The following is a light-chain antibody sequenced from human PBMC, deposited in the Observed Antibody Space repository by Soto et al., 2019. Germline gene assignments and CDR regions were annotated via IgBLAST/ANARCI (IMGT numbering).Light chain of an antibody. CDR1: SGHATYA. CDR3: QSWGSGGV. Sequence: QLVLTQSPSASASLGASVKLTCTLSSGHATYAIAWHQQQPQKGPRFLMKVDSDGSLIKGDGVPDRFSGSSSGAERYLTISSLQSEDEADYYCQSWGSGGVFGGGTKLTVL. V-gene: IGLV4-69*02. J-gene: IGLJ3*02. CDR2: VDSDGSL.